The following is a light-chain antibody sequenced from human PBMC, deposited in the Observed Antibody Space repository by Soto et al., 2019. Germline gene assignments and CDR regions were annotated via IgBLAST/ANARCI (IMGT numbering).Light chain of an antibody. J-gene: IGKJ5*01. V-gene: IGKV1-33*01. CDR2: DAS. CDR3: QQYNNGLIT. CDR1: QDISNY. Sequence: IQMTQSPSSLSASVGDRVTITCQASQDISNYLNWYQLKPGKAPKLLIYDASNLEPGVPSRFRASGYGTDFTFTITSLQPEDIATYYCQQYNNGLITFGQGTRLEIK.